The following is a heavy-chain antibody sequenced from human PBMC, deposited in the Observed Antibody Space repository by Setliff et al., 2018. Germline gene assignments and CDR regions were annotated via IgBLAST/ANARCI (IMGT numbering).Heavy chain of an antibody. CDR1: GGSIRSSTYY. Sequence: SETLSLTCSVSGGSIRSSTYYWGWVRQPPGKGLEWIASIYSSGNTYYNPSLKSRVTISVDTSKNQFSLNLNSVTAADTAVYYCSATDDYGGSQYYFDYWGQGTLVTVSS. V-gene: IGHV4-39*01. D-gene: IGHD3-10*01. CDR3: SATDDYGGSQYYFDY. J-gene: IGHJ4*02. CDR2: IYSSGNT.